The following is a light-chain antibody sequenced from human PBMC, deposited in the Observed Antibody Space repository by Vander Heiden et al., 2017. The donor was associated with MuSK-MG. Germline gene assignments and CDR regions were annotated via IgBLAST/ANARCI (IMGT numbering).Light chain of an antibody. Sequence: QSALTQPASVSGSPGQSITISCTGTSSDVGRYEYVSWYQPLPANAPKLLIFDISFRPSGVSSRFSGSRSGNTASLTISGLQAEDEAHYYCSSYTSSSTVVFGGGTKLTVL. J-gene: IGLJ2*01. V-gene: IGLV2-14*03. CDR3: SSYTSSSTVV. CDR2: DIS. CDR1: SSDVGRYEY.